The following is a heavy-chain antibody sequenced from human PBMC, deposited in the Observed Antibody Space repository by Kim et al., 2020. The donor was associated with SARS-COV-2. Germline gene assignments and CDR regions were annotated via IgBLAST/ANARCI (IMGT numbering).Heavy chain of an antibody. Sequence: SETLSLTCTVSGGSISSYYWSWIRQPPGKGLEWIGYIYYSGSTNYNPSLKSRVTISVDTSKNQFSLKLSSVTAADTAVYYCARAALAVAGDHYYYYYGMDVWGQGTTVTVSS. V-gene: IGHV4-59*13. CDR2: IYYSGST. CDR3: ARAALAVAGDHYYYYYGMDV. J-gene: IGHJ6*02. CDR1: GGSISSYY. D-gene: IGHD6-19*01.